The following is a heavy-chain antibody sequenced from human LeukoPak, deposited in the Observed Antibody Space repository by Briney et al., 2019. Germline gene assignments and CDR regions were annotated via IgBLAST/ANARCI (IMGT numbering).Heavy chain of an antibody. D-gene: IGHD3-10*01. V-gene: IGHV3-30*18. CDR3: AKGLRITMVRGVNHYFDY. CDR1: GFTFSSDA. CDR2: ISKDGSNQ. Sequence: PGGSLRLSCAASGFTFSSDAMHWVRQAPGKGLEWVAAISKDGSNQAYADSVKGRFTISRDNSKNTLYLQMNSLRAEDTAVYYCAKGLRITMVRGVNHYFDYWGQGTLVTVSS. J-gene: IGHJ4*02.